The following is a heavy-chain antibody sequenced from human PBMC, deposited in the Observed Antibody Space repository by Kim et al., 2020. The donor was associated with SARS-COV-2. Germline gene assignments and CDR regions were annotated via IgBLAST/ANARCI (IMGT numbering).Heavy chain of an antibody. V-gene: IGHV3-21*04. CDR3: AKAYSSGWADFDY. D-gene: IGHD6-19*01. CDR1: GFTFSSYT. CDR2: ISSSSGYI. Sequence: GGSLRLSCAASGFTFSSYTMNWVRQAPGKGLEWVSAISSSSGYIYYADSVKGRFTISRDNAKNSLYLQMNSLRAEDTAVYYCAKAYSSGWADFDYWGQGNPVTVSS. J-gene: IGHJ4*02.